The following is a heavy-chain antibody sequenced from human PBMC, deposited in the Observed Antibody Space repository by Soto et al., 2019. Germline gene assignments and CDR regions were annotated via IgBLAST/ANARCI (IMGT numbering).Heavy chain of an antibody. V-gene: IGHV4-39*01. Sequence: PSETLSLTCIVSGESISSSSYYWGWIRQPPGKGLEWIGSIYYSGRTYYNPSFKSRLTISIDTSTNQFSLQLRSVTAPATAASSCARQRTTVVTQAYFDHWGQGALVTVSS. CDR2: IYYSGRT. D-gene: IGHD2-21*02. CDR1: GESISSSSYY. CDR3: ARQRTTVVTQAYFDH. J-gene: IGHJ4*02.